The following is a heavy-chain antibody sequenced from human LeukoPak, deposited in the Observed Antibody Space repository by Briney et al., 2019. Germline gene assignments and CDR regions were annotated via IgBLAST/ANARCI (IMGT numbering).Heavy chain of an antibody. J-gene: IGHJ6*03. CDR2: IYHSGST. V-gene: IGHV4-38-2*02. Sequence: SETLSLTCSVSRYSISSGYYWGWIRQPPGKGQEWIGSIYHSGSTYYNPSLRSRVTISVDTSKNQFSLILSSVTAADTAVYYCTRVLTNYMDVWGKGTTVTVSS. CDR3: TRVLTNYMDV. CDR1: RYSISSGYY. D-gene: IGHD2-15*01.